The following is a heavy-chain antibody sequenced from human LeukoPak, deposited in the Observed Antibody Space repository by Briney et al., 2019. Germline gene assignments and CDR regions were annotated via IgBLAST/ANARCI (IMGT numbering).Heavy chain of an antibody. V-gene: IGHV4-34*01. D-gene: IGHD6-25*01. CDR1: GGSLSGHL. CDR2: VNHSGVT. CDR3: ARGQRLFNWFAP. Sequence: SETLSLTCAVSGGSLSGHLWTWLRQSPRKGLEWIGDVNHSGVTRYNPSLRSRLLIFADASKRHFYLNLTSVTAADTALYFCARGQRLFNWFAPWGQGTLVTVSA. J-gene: IGHJ5*02.